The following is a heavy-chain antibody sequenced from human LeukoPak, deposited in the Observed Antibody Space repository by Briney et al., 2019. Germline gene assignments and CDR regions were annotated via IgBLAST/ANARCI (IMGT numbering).Heavy chain of an antibody. Sequence: PGRSLRLSCAASGFTFSSYGMHWVRQAPGKGLEWVAVISYDGSNKYYADSVKGRFTISRDNSKNTLYLQMNSLRAEDTAVYYCAKDEAEPYYYDSSGYCDYWGQGTLVTVYS. V-gene: IGHV3-30*18. D-gene: IGHD3-22*01. CDR2: ISYDGSNK. CDR3: AKDEAEPYYYDSSGYCDY. CDR1: GFTFSSYG. J-gene: IGHJ4*02.